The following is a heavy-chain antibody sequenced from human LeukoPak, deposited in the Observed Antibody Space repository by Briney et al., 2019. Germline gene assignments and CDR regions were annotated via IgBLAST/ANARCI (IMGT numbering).Heavy chain of an antibody. J-gene: IGHJ4*02. D-gene: IGHD3-9*01. CDR1: GFNFRDHW. CDR2: IHDTGST. CDR3: ATYYDILSGYTFDY. Sequence: GSLRLSCAVSGFNFRDHWMDWVRQPPGKGLEWIGEIHDTGSTNYNPPLKSRVTMSLDKSKNQFSLNLNSVTAVDTAVYYCATYYDILSGYTFDYWGQGTLVAVSS. V-gene: IGHV4-4*02.